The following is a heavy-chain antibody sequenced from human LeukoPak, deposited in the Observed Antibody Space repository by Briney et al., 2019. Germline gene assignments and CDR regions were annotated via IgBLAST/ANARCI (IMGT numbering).Heavy chain of an antibody. CDR1: GFTFDTYS. V-gene: IGHV3-48*04. Sequence: GGSLRLSCVASGFTFDTYSMNWIRQAPGKGLEWTSYITDDSKTMYYADSEKGRFTISRDNAKNALYLQMNSLRGEDTAVYYCVARGGWARFDCWGQGTLVPVSS. J-gene: IGHJ4*02. D-gene: IGHD6-19*01. CDR3: VARGGWARFDC. CDR2: ITDDSKTM.